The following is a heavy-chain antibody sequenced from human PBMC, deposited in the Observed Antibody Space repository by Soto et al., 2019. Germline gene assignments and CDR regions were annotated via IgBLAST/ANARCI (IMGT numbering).Heavy chain of an antibody. CDR3: AKEIGYCSRTSCYYYYGMDV. Sequence: GGSLRLSCAASGFTFDDYAMHWVRQAPGKGLEWVSLISWDGGSTYYADSVKGRFTISRDNSKNSLYLQINSLRAEDTALYYCAKEIGYCSRTSCYYYYGMDVWGQGTTVTVSS. CDR2: ISWDGGST. CDR1: GFTFDDYA. V-gene: IGHV3-43D*03. D-gene: IGHD2-2*01. J-gene: IGHJ6*02.